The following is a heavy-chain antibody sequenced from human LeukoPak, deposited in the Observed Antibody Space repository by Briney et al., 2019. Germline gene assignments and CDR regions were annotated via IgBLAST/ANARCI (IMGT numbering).Heavy chain of an antibody. CDR3: AKKEGDTYFSWYMDV. D-gene: IGHD2-21*01. CDR2: ISSSGSTI. Sequence: GGSLRLSCAASGFTFSSYEMNWVRQAPGKGLEWVSYISSSGSTIYYADSVKGRFTISRDNSKNTLYLQMNSLRAEDTAIYYCAKKEGDTYFSWYMDVWGKGTTVTVSS. CDR1: GFTFSSYE. J-gene: IGHJ6*03. V-gene: IGHV3-48*03.